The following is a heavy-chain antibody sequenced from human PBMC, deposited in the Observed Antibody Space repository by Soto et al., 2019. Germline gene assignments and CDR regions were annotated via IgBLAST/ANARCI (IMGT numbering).Heavy chain of an antibody. D-gene: IGHD4-17*01. CDR2: IYYSGAT. CDR3: ARGLTYGDYGIDY. CDR1: GDSMSDNTYH. V-gene: IGHV4-39*07. J-gene: IGHJ4*02. Sequence: PSETLSLTCTVSGDSMSDNTYHWDWIRQPPGKGPEWIGTIYYSGATHYNASLKSRVTISVDTSKNQFSLKLSSVTAADTAVYYCARGLTYGDYGIDYWGQGTLVTVSS.